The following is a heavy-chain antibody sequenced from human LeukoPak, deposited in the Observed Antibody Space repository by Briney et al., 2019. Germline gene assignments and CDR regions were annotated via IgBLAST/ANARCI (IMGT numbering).Heavy chain of an antibody. CDR2: SGSGGSI. Sequence: GGSLRLSCAASGFTFSNYAMSWVRQAPGKGLEWVSGSGSGGSIYYSDSVKGRFTISRDNAKNSLYLQMNSLRAEDTAVYYCARGMDAWGQGTLVTVSS. CDR1: GFTFSNYA. CDR3: ARGMDA. J-gene: IGHJ5*02. V-gene: IGHV3-69-1*02.